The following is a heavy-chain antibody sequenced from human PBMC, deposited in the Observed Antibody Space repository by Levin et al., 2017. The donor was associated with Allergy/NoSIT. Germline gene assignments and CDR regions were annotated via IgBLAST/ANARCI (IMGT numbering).Heavy chain of an antibody. CDR3: ARDLFDI. CDR1: GFTVSSHY. CDR2: VYSGGSA. V-gene: IGHV3-53*01. J-gene: IGHJ3*02. Sequence: LSLTCAASGFTVSSHYMSWVRQAPGKGLEWVSVVYSGGSAYYADSVRGRFTISRDNSKNTLHFQMNSLRAEDTAVYYCARDLFDIWGQGTMVTVSS.